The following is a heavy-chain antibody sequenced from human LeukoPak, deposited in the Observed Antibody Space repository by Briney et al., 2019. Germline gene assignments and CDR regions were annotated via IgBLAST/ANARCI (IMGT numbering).Heavy chain of an antibody. Sequence: GGSLRLSCVASGLIFSTSGMHWVRQAPCGGLEWVASISYDGTDKHYADSVKGRFTISRDNAKNTLFLQMNSLTIEDTAFYYCTGQTYYFDSGTSFDYWGQGTLVTVSS. J-gene: IGHJ4*02. CDR1: GLIFSTSG. CDR3: TGQTYYFDSGTSFDY. D-gene: IGHD3-10*01. V-gene: IGHV3-30*03. CDR2: ISYDGTDK.